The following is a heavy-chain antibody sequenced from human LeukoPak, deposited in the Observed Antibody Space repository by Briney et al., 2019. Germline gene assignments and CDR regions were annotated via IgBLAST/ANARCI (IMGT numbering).Heavy chain of an antibody. Sequence: SETLSLTCTVPGGSISSVIYYWTWIRQPPGKGLEWIGYIYHNGNTYYNVSLMSRVTISDDRSTNQFSLRLNSVTAADTAVYYCARGGYYGSGVDAFDIWGQGTMVTVSS. CDR3: ARGGYYGSGVDAFDI. CDR1: GGSISSVIYY. D-gene: IGHD3-10*01. CDR2: IYHNGNT. J-gene: IGHJ3*02. V-gene: IGHV4-30-2*01.